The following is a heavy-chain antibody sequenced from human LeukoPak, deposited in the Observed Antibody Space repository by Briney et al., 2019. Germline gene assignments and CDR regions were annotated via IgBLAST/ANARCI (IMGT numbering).Heavy chain of an antibody. J-gene: IGHJ4*02. CDR3: AKDPQDFYGSSGYRPERY. Sequence: GGSLRLSCAASGFNFRSYGMQWVHQAPGKGLEWVTLISYDGTDKYYAASARGRLTISRDNSKNTLYLQMNSLRPEDTGVYYCAKDPQDFYGSSGYRPERYWGQGTLVTVSS. CDR2: ISYDGTDK. CDR1: GFNFRSYG. D-gene: IGHD3-22*01. V-gene: IGHV3-30*18.